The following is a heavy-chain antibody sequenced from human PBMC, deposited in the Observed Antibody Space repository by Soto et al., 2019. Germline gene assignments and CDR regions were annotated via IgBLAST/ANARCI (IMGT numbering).Heavy chain of an antibody. J-gene: IGHJ4*02. Sequence: QVHLVQSGAEVQKPGSSVKVSCKASGGSFSNYIFAWVRQAPGQGLEWMGGTIPMFATAQYAQKLQGRVTITADESTSTVDMDLTSLTSDDTAVYYCARGLFGQQWLVGFDTWGQGTLVTVSS. V-gene: IGHV1-69*01. CDR1: GGSFSNYI. CDR2: TIPMFATA. D-gene: IGHD6-19*01. CDR3: ARGLFGQQWLVGFDT.